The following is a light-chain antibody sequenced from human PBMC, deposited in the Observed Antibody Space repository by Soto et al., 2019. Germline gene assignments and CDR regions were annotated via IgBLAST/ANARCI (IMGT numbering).Light chain of an antibody. Sequence: EILLTQSPGTLSLSPGERATLSCGVSQSVSSSYLAWYQQKPGQAPRLLIYGASSRATGIPERLSGSGYGPDFTLTISRMETEDFEVYLCQHYGSSTWTFGHGTKVDIK. CDR3: QHYGSSTWT. CDR2: GAS. J-gene: IGKJ1*01. CDR1: QSVSSSY. V-gene: IGKV3-20*01.